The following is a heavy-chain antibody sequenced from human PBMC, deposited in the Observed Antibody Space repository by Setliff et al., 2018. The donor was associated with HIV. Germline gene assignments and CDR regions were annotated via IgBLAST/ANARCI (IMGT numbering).Heavy chain of an antibody. CDR1: GDSIRSQF. CDR2: IETTGTV. V-gene: IGHV4-4*08. Sequence: SETLSLTCNLSGDSIRSQFWTWIRQTPGKGLEWIASIETTGTVNYSPSLKSRVSISLDPSRSQFSLKVNSVTAADTAVYYCARGARLLAGYSDRWDYYYMGVWGKGTTVTVSS. D-gene: IGHD6-13*01. J-gene: IGHJ6*03. CDR3: ARGARLLAGYSDRWDYYYMGV.